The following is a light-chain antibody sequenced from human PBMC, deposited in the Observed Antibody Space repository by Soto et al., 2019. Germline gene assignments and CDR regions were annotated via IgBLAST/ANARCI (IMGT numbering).Light chain of an antibody. J-gene: IGLJ1*01. CDR2: EVS. CDR3: SSYTSSSTLEGV. CDR1: SSDVGGYNY. V-gene: IGLV2-14*01. Sequence: QSVLTQPASVSGSPGQSITISCTGTSSDVGGYNYVSWYQQHPGKAPKLMIYEVSNRPSGVSNRFSGSKSGNTASLTISGLQAEEEADYYCSSYTSSSTLEGVFGTGTKLTVL.